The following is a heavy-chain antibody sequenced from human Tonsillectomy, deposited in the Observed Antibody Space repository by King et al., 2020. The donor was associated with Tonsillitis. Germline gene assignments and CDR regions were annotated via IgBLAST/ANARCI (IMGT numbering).Heavy chain of an antibody. V-gene: IGHV3-7*01. CDR1: AFTISNYW. D-gene: IGHD3-9*01. J-gene: IGHJ3*02. Sequence: VQLVESGGGLVQPGGSLRLSCAASAFTISNYWMTWVRQAPGKGLEWVANIKQDGSQKNYVDSVKGRFTISRDNAKNSLFLQMNSLRAEDTAVYYCAGDETPGDFLTGYYDALDIWGQGTMVTVSS. CDR2: IKQDGSQK. CDR3: AGDETPGDFLTGYYDALDI.